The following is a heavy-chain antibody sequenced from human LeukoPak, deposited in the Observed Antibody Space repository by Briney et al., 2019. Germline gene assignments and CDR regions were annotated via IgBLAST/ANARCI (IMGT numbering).Heavy chain of an antibody. J-gene: IGHJ4*02. CDR1: GDSIDNYY. Sequence: PSETLSLTCTVSGDSIDNYYWSWIRQPAGKGLEWIGRIYSSGSTNYNPSLKSRVTMSVDTSKNQFSLKLTSVTAADAAVYYCARDAGYSSSSGNFDYWGQGTLVTVSS. CDR2: IYSSGST. V-gene: IGHV4-4*07. CDR3: ARDAGYSSSSGNFDY. D-gene: IGHD6-6*01.